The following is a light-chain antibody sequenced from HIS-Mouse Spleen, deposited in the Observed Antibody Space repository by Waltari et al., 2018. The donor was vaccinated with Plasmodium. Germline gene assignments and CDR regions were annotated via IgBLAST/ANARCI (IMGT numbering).Light chain of an antibody. Sequence: QSALTQPASVSGSPGHSITISCTGTSTDVGGYNSVSWYQQHPGKAPKLMIYDVSNRPSGVSNRFSGSKSGNTASLTISGLQAEDEADYYCSSYTSSSTWVFGGGTKLTVL. V-gene: IGLV2-14*03. CDR1: STDVGGYNS. CDR3: SSYTSSSTWV. CDR2: DVS. J-gene: IGLJ3*02.